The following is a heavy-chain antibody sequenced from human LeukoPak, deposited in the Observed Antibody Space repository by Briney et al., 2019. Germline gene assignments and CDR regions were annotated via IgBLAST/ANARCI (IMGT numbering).Heavy chain of an antibody. Sequence: SQTLSLTCAISGDSVSRTNVAWNWIRQSPSGGLEWLGRTIYRSEWHHDYAVSMKGRITISPDTSRNQFSLQLNSVTPEDTAVYYCATYRFDLWGQGTLVTVSA. CDR3: ATYRFDL. V-gene: IGHV6-1*01. J-gene: IGHJ5*02. CDR1: GDSVSRTNVA. CDR2: TIYRSEWHH. D-gene: IGHD3-16*01.